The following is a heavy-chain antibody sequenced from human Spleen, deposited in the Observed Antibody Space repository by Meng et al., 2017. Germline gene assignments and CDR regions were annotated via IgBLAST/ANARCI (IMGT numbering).Heavy chain of an antibody. CDR1: GFTFSDHY. V-gene: IGHV3-11*01. J-gene: IGHJ4*02. CDR2: ISGRGTTV. CDR3: ARGFNGGNSGAFGY. D-gene: IGHD4-23*01. Sequence: QVQLVESGGGLVKPGGSLRLSCAASGFTFSDHYMSWIRQAPGKGLEWLSFISGRGTTVYYADSVKGRFTIARDNARSSLYLQMNSLRAEDTAVYYCARGFNGGNSGAFGYWGQGTLVTVSS.